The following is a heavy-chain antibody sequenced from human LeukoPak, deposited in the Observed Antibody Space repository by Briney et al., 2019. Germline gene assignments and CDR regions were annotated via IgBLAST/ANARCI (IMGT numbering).Heavy chain of an antibody. CDR3: ARDPGEYYDSSGYAGRNLDY. Sequence: GGSLRLSCAASGFTFSSYWMSWVRQAPGKGLEWVANIKQDGSEKYYVDSVKGRFTISRDNAKNSLYLQMNSLGAEDTAVYYCARDPGEYYDSSGYAGRNLDYWGQGTLVTVSS. D-gene: IGHD3-22*01. V-gene: IGHV3-7*01. J-gene: IGHJ4*02. CDR2: IKQDGSEK. CDR1: GFTFSSYW.